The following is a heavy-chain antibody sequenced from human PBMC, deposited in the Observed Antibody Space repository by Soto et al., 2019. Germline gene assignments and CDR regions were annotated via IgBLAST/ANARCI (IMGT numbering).Heavy chain of an antibody. J-gene: IGHJ4*02. CDR2: ISGSDDST. CDR1: GFTFSSYA. CDR3: AKRSSSSTFDY. Sequence: EVQLLESGGGLVQPGESLRLSCAASGFTFSSYAMSWVRHAPGTGLEWVSVISGSDDSTYYADSVKGRFTISRDNSKNTLYLQMKSLRAEDTAVYYCAKRSSSSTFDYWGQGTLVTVSS. D-gene: IGHD6-6*01. V-gene: IGHV3-23*01.